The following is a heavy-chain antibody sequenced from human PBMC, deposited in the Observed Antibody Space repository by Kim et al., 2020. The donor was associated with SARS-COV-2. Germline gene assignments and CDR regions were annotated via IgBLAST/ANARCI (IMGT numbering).Heavy chain of an antibody. Sequence: LKRRVTISVDTSKNQFSLKLSSVTAADTAVYYCARDGSYYGSGYFYGRDVWGQGTTVTVSS. D-gene: IGHD3-10*01. V-gene: IGHV4-39*07. J-gene: IGHJ6*02. CDR3: ARDGSYYGSGYFYGRDV.